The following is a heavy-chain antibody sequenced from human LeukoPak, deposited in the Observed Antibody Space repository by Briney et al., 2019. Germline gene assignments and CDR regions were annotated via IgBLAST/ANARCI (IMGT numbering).Heavy chain of an antibody. Sequence: SETLSLTCTVTGDSISLQYWNWIRQPPGEGLEWLGYISSSGNTNYHPSVNSRATISRDTSKNQLSLRLKSLTAADTAVYYCARRSPIAAEDYWGQGILVTVSS. CDR1: GDSISLQY. CDR2: ISSSGNT. D-gene: IGHD6-6*01. CDR3: ARRSPIAAEDY. J-gene: IGHJ4*02. V-gene: IGHV4-4*09.